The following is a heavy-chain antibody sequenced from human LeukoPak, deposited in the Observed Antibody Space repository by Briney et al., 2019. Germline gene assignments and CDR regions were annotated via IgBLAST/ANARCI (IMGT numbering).Heavy chain of an antibody. CDR1: GFTFSSYA. D-gene: IGHD3-22*01. V-gene: IGHV3-23*01. J-gene: IGHJ5*02. CDR3: AKCRWVTGYLPNWFDP. Sequence: PGGSLRLSCAASGFTFSSYAMSWVRQAPGKGLEWVSAISGSGGSTYYADSVKGRFTISRDNSKNTLYLQMNSLRAKDTAVYYCAKCRWVTGYLPNWFDPWGQGTLVTVSS. CDR2: ISGSGGST.